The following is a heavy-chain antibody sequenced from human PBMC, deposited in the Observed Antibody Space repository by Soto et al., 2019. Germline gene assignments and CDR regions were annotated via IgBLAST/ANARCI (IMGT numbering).Heavy chain of an antibody. V-gene: IGHV3-30*18. CDR3: AKDVGDFWSCHHAVYGKDV. Sequence: GGSLRLSCAASGFTVSSNYMSWVRQAPGKGLEWVAVISYDGSNKYYADSVKGRFTISRDNSKNTLYLQMNSLRAEDTAVYYCAKDVGDFWSCHHAVYGKDVWGQGTTVTVSS. CDR1: GFTVSSNY. J-gene: IGHJ6*02. CDR2: ISYDGSNK. D-gene: IGHD3-3*01.